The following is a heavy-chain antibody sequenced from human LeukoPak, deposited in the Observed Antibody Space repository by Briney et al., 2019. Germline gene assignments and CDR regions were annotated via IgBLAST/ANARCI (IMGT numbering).Heavy chain of an antibody. Sequence: SGPTLVKPTQTLTLTCTFSGFSLSTSGVGVGWIRQPPGKALEWLALIYWDDDKRYSPSLKSRLTITKDTSKNQVVLTMTNMDPVDTATYYCAHRLITMVRGVIFDYWGQGTLVTVSS. V-gene: IGHV2-5*02. D-gene: IGHD3-10*01. CDR1: GFSLSTSGVG. J-gene: IGHJ4*02. CDR3: AHRLITMVRGVIFDY. CDR2: IYWDDDK.